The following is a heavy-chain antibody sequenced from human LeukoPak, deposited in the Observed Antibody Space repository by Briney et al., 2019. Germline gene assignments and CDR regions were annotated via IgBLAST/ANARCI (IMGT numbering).Heavy chain of an antibody. J-gene: IGHJ4*02. D-gene: IGHD2-2*01. CDR1: GFTLSSYA. Sequence: GGSLRLSCAASGFTLSSYAMSWVRQAPGKGLEWVSAISGSGGSTYYADSVKGRFTISRDNSKNTLYLQMNSLRAEDTAVYYCAKDRSCSSTSCHKFDYWGQGTLVSVSS. V-gene: IGHV3-23*01. CDR3: AKDRSCSSTSCHKFDY. CDR2: ISGSGGST.